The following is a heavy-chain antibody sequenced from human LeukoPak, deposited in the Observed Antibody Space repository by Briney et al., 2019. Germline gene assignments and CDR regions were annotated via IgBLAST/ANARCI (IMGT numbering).Heavy chain of an antibody. Sequence: KPSETLSLTCAVYGGSFSGYYWSWIRQPPGKGLEWIGEINHSGSTNYNPSLKSRVTISVDTSKNQFSLKLSSVTAADTAVYYCARDRTPGYSSSWSLDYWGQGTLVTVSS. CDR1: GGSFSGYY. D-gene: IGHD6-13*01. V-gene: IGHV4-34*01. CDR3: ARDRTPGYSSSWSLDY. J-gene: IGHJ4*02. CDR2: INHSGST.